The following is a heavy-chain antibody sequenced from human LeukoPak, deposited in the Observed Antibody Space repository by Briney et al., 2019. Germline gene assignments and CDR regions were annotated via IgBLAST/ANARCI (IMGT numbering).Heavy chain of an antibody. Sequence: GGYLRLSCAAYGITFSTYGMNWVHQAPGKGLEWVSGITGGGDTTFYADSVKGRFTISRDNAKNSLYLQMNSLRAEDTAVYYCARDRVTIFGVVIRYYDYWGQGTLVTVSS. V-gene: IGHV3-23*01. CDR3: ARDRVTIFGVVIRYYDY. J-gene: IGHJ4*02. CDR2: ITGGGDTT. D-gene: IGHD3-3*01. CDR1: GITFSTYG.